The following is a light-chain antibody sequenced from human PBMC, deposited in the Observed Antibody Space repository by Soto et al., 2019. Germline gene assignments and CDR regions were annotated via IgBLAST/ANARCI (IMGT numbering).Light chain of an antibody. V-gene: IGKV3-20*01. CDR1: QSVSVNS. Sequence: EIVLTQSPGTLSLSPGERATLSCRASQSVSVNSLASYQQKGGQAPRLLIYAASTRATGVPDRFSGTGSGTDFALTISRLETDDSAVYYCQQYGCSPFTFGPGTKVDIK. J-gene: IGKJ3*01. CDR2: AAS. CDR3: QQYGCSPFT.